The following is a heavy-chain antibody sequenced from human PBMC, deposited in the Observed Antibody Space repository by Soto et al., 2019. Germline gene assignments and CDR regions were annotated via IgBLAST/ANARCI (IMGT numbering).Heavy chain of an antibody. CDR2: VYADGAT. V-gene: IGHV3-66*01. CDR1: GFTVSNYH. CDR3: ARSGGGLDY. J-gene: IGHJ4*02. D-gene: IGHD3-10*01. Sequence: EVQLVESGGGLVQPGESLRLSCAASGFTVSNYHMTWVRQAPGKGLEWVSAVYADGATSHADSVKDRFTVSRDNSRNTLNLQMGGLGAEDTAVYYCARSGGGLDYWGQGTLVTVSS.